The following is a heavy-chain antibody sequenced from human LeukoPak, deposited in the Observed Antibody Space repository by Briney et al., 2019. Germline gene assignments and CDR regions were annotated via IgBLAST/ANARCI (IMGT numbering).Heavy chain of an antibody. Sequence: GGSLRLSCAASGYTFSSYMMNWVRQAPGKGLEWVSYINSNSRTIYYADSVKGRFTVSRDNAKNSLYLQMNSLRDEDTAVYYCARDPTISGSYSDYWGQGTLVTVSS. CDR2: INSNSRTI. D-gene: IGHD1-26*01. J-gene: IGHJ4*02. CDR3: ARDPTISGSYSDY. V-gene: IGHV3-48*02. CDR1: GYTFSSYM.